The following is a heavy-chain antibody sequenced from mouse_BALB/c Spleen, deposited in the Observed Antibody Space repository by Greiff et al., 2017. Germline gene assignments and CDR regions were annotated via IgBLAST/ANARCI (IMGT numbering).Heavy chain of an antibody. CDR3: ARYREYGNRYAMDY. CDR2: INPNNGGT. CDR1: GYTFTDYN. D-gene: IGHD2-10*02. Sequence: EVQLHQSGPELVKPGASVKIPCKASGYTFTDYNMDWVKQSHGKSLEWIGDINPNNGGTIYNQKFKGKATLTVDKSSSTAYMELRSLTSEDTAVYYCARYREYGNRYAMDYWGQGTSVTVSS. V-gene: IGHV1-18*01. J-gene: IGHJ4*01.